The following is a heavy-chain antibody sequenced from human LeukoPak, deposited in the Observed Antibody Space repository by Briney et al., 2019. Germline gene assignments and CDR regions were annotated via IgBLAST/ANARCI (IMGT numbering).Heavy chain of an antibody. Sequence: GGSLRLSCAASGFTFNSYAMNWVRQAPGKGLEWVSYISSSGSTIYYADSVKGRFTISRDNAKNSLYLQMNSLRAEDTAVYYCARDYFGSGIFDYWGQGTLGTVSS. V-gene: IGHV3-48*03. CDR2: ISSSGSTI. J-gene: IGHJ4*02. D-gene: IGHD3-10*01. CDR3: ARDYFGSGIFDY. CDR1: GFTFNSYA.